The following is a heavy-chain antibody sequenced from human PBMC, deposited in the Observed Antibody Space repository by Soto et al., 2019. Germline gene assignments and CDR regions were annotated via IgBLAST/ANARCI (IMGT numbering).Heavy chain of an antibody. CDR2: IYYSGST. V-gene: IGHV4-31*03. Sequence: SETLSLTCTVSGGSISSGGYYWSWIRQHPGKGLEWIGYIYYSGSTYYNPSLKSRVTISVDTSKNQFSLKLSSVTAADTAVYYCARVWDLDYGGPFDYWGQGTLVTVSS. D-gene: IGHD4-17*01. J-gene: IGHJ4*02. CDR3: ARVWDLDYGGPFDY. CDR1: GGSISSGGYY.